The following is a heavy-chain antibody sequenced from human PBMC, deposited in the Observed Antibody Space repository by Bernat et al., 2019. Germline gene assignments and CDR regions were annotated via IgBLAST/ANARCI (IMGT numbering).Heavy chain of an antibody. V-gene: IGHV4-59*08. CDR3: ARHIVVVPAAMVLNGMDV. CDR1: GGSISSYY. CDR2: IYYSGSP. Sequence: QVQLQESGPGLVKPSETLSLTCTVSGGSISSYYWSWIRQPPGKGLEWIGYIYYSGSPNYNPSLKSRVTISVDTSKNQFSLKLSSVTAADTAVYYCARHIVVVPAAMVLNGMDVWGQGTTVTVSS. J-gene: IGHJ6*02. D-gene: IGHD2-2*01.